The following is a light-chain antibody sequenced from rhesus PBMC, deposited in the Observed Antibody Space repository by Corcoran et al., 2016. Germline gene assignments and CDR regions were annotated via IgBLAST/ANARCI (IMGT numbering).Light chain of an antibody. Sequence: DIQMTQSPSSLSASVGDTVTITCRASQGISSYLNWFQQKPGKAPKLLIYDVSNLESGVPSRVRGSGAGTDFTLTISSLQPEEFAAYYCLQHNSYPRTFGQGTKVEIK. CDR3: LQHNSYPRT. J-gene: IGKJ1*01. CDR1: QGISSY. V-gene: IGKV1-28*03. CDR2: DVS.